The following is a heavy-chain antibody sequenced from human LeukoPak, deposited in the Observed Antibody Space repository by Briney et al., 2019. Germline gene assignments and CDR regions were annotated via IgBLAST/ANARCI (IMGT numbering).Heavy chain of an antibody. CDR2: IYYSGST. Sequence: SQTLSLTCTVSGGSISSGDYYWSWIRQPPGKGLEWIGYIYYSGSTYYNPSLKSRVTISVDTSKNQFSLKLSSVTAADTAVYYCASGAYCGGDCFMPYYYYYYMDVWGKGTTVTVPS. J-gene: IGHJ6*03. D-gene: IGHD2-21*01. CDR3: ASGAYCGGDCFMPYYYYYYMDV. CDR1: GGSISSGDYY. V-gene: IGHV4-30-4*08.